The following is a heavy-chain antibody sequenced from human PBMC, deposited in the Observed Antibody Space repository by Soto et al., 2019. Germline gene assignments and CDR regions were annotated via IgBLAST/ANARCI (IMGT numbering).Heavy chain of an antibody. Sequence: GGSLRLSCAASGFTFSSYGMHWVRQAPGKGLEWVAVIWYDGSNKYYADSVKGRFTISRDNSKNTLYLQMNSLRAEDTAVYYCAKDYLSYYYDSSGPVGYWGQGTLVTVSS. CDR1: GFTFSSYG. J-gene: IGHJ4*02. D-gene: IGHD3-22*01. CDR2: IWYDGSNK. CDR3: AKDYLSYYYDSSGPVGY. V-gene: IGHV3-30*02.